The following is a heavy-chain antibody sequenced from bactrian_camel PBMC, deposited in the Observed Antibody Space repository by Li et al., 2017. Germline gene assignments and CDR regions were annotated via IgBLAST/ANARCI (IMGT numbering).Heavy chain of an antibody. Sequence: VQLVESGGGSVQTGGSLRISCVGSPDNINCMAWFRQPPGEEREGVVALASDGSTWYADSVKGRFTISKGDLKDTLYLQMNSLKPEDTAMYYCAADSVGRCRARGWVERPSVAAYDYWGQGTQVTVS. J-gene: IGHJ4*01. CDR2: LASDGST. CDR1: PDNINC. CDR3: AADSVGRCRARGWVERPSVAAYDY. V-gene: IGHV3S53*01. D-gene: IGHD5*01.